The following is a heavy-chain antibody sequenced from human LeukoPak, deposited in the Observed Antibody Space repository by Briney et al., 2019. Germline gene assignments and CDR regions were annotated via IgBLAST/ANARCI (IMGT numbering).Heavy chain of an antibody. CDR3: AKLGQGFGWYGGGY. Sequence: PGGSLRLSCAASGFTFSSYAMSWVRQAPGKGLEWVSAISGSGGSTYYADSVKGRFTISRDNSKNTLYLQMNSLRAEDTAVYYCAKLGQGFGWYGGGYWGQGTLVTVSS. CDR1: GFTFSSYA. V-gene: IGHV3-23*01. D-gene: IGHD6-19*01. CDR2: ISGSGGST. J-gene: IGHJ4*02.